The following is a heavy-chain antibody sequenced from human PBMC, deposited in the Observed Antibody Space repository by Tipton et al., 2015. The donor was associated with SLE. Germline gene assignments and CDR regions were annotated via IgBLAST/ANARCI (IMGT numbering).Heavy chain of an antibody. J-gene: IGHJ4*02. Sequence: SLRLSCAASGFTFSSYALSWVRQPPGRGLEWVSAITGSGGSTYYADPVKGRFTISRDNSKNTLYLQMNSLRAEDTAVYYCAKQPRRLPGSAFWDYWGQGTLVTVSS. V-gene: IGHV3-23*01. D-gene: IGHD3-16*01. CDR2: ITGSGGST. CDR1: GFTFSSYA. CDR3: AKQPRRLPGSAFWDY.